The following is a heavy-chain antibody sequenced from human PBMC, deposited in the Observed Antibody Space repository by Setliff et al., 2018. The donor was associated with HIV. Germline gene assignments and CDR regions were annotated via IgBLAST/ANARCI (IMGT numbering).Heavy chain of an antibody. CDR3: AKDSSPSRSPFDY. CDR1: GFTFSSYA. J-gene: IGHJ4*02. CDR2: IWYDGSNT. Sequence: PGGSLRLSCAASGFTFSSYAMHWVRQAPGKGLEWVAVIWYDGSNTHYADSVKGRFTISRDNSRNTLYLYMSSLRPEDTAVYYCAKDSSPSRSPFDYWGQGTLVTVSS. D-gene: IGHD6-13*01. V-gene: IGHV3-30*02.